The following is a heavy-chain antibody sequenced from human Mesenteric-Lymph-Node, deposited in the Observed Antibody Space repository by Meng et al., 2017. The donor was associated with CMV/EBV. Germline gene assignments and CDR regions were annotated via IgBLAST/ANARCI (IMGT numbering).Heavy chain of an antibody. V-gene: IGHV3-33*01. D-gene: IGHD2-2*01. CDR1: GFTLISFL. Sequence: SGFTLISFLFHWVRQDPGKGLEWVSAIQSDGSRQYYGDSVKGRFTVSRDSSKNTVYLQMNSLRVDDTAVYYCARDTDTSSHASRLDPWGQGTLVTVSS. J-gene: IGHJ5*02. CDR3: ARDTDTSSHASRLDP. CDR2: IQSDGSRQ.